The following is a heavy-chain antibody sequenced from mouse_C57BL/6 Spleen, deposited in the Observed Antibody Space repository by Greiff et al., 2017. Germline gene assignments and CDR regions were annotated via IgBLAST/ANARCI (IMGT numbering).Heavy chain of an antibody. CDR2: IDPANGNT. CDR1: GFNIKNTY. Sequence: VQLKQSVAELVRPGASVKLSCTASGFNIKNTYMHWVKQRPEQGLEWIGRIDPANGNTKYAPKFQGKATITADTSSNTAYLQLSSLTSEDTAIYYCASSIYYDYDGAMDYWGQGTSVTVSS. CDR3: ASSIYYDYDGAMDY. J-gene: IGHJ4*01. V-gene: IGHV14-3*01. D-gene: IGHD2-4*01.